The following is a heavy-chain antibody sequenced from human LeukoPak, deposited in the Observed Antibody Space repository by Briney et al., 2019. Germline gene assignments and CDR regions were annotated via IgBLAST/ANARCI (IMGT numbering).Heavy chain of an antibody. J-gene: IGHJ6*02. CDR2: IKGDGSRT. CDR1: GFTFGSHW. CDR3: VRDGGFYQHESSGSNYTYYGMDV. D-gene: IGHD3-22*01. V-gene: IGHV3-74*01. Sequence: GGSLRLSCAASGFTFGSHWMHWVRQGPGKGLVWISRIKGDGSRTSYADSVKGRFTISRDNAKNTLYLQLNSLQAGDTAVYYCVRDGGFYQHESSGSNYTYYGMDVWGQGTTVAVSS.